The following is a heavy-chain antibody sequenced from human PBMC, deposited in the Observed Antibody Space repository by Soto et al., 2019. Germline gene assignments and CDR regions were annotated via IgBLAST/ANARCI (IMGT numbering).Heavy chain of an antibody. J-gene: IGHJ6*02. CDR2: IIPMLGTP. CDR3: ASFVSNHLSGPHYSSYGMDV. Sequence: QVQLVQSGAEVKKPGSSVTVSCKTSGGTFSRFGISWVRQAPGLGLEWMGGIIPMLGTPNYAQQFQGRVTISADVTTNTAHMELSSLRSEDTAVYFCASFVSNHLSGPHYSSYGMDVWGQGTTVVVSS. CDR1: GGTFSRFG. D-gene: IGHD2-21*01. V-gene: IGHV1-69*11.